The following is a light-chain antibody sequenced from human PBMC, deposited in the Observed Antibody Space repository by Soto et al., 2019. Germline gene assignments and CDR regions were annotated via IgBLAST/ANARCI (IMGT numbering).Light chain of an antibody. CDR1: SSDVGSYNL. V-gene: IGLV2-23*01. Sequence: QSVLTQPASVSGSPGQSITISCTGTSSDVGSYNLVSWYQQHPGKAPKLMIYEASKRPSGVSTRFSGSKSGNTASLTISGLQAEDEADYYCCSYVGSSSYVFGTGTKVT. CDR2: EAS. CDR3: CSYVGSSSYV. J-gene: IGLJ1*01.